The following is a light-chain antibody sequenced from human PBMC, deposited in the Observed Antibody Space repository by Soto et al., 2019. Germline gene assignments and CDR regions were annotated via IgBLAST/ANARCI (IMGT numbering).Light chain of an antibody. V-gene: IGKV1-33*01. CDR2: ESS. CDR3: QQYDNLPPIT. J-gene: IGKJ5*01. CDR1: QDINNY. Sequence: DIQMTQSPSSLSVSIGDRITITCQASQDINNYLNWYQQKPGKAPKLLIYESSNLETGVPSRFSGSGSGTDFTFTISSLQPEDIATYYYQQYDNLPPITFGQGTRLEIK.